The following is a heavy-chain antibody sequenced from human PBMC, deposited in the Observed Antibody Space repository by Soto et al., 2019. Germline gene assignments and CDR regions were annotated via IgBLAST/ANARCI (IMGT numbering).Heavy chain of an antibody. J-gene: IGHJ3*02. D-gene: IGHD7-27*01. CDR1: GFTFSSYV. V-gene: IGHV3-23*01. CDR3: AKDHDWGSSGDAFDI. CDR2: ISGSGGST. Sequence: GGSLRLSCAASGFTFSSYVMSWVRQAPGKGLEWVSAISGSGGSTYYADSVKGRFTISRDNSKNTLYLQMNSLRAEDTAVYYCAKDHDWGSSGDAFDIWGQGTMVTVSS.